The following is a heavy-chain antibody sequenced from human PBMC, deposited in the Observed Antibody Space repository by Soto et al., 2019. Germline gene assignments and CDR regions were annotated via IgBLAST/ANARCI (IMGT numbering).Heavy chain of an antibody. CDR3: ARDSPPVDH. CDR2: ISAYNGNT. V-gene: IGHV1-18*01. CDR1: GYTFTSYG. Sequence: QVQLVQSGAEVKKPGASVKVSCKASGYTFTSYGISWVRQAPGQGLEWMGWISAYNGNTNYAQKLQGRVTMTTDTPTSTTSMEPRSLTSADTAVDYCARDSPPVDHWGQGTPVTGSS. J-gene: IGHJ4*02.